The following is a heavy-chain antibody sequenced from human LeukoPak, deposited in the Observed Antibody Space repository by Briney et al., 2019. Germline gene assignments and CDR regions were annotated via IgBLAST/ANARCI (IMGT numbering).Heavy chain of an antibody. V-gene: IGHV3-74*01. J-gene: IGHJ6*03. CDR1: GFTFSNYW. CDR2: INGDVRST. D-gene: IGHD6-13*01. CDR3: LAGYYYYYMDG. Sequence: PGGSLRLSCAASGFTFSNYWMHWVRQAPGVGLVCVSRINGDVRSTNYADSVKGRFTISRDNAKNTLYLQMTSLSAEDTAVYYALAGYYYYYMDGGGKGTTVTVS.